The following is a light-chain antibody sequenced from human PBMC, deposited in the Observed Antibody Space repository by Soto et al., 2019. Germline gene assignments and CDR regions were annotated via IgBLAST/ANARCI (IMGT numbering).Light chain of an antibody. V-gene: IGKV3-20*01. J-gene: IGKJ1*01. CDR3: QQYGISQWT. CDR2: GAS. Sequence: DIVLTQSPATLSLSPGERATLSCRASQSIINSYLSCYQHKAGQAPRLLIYGASSRANGIPHTCSGSGAGTDFSLIISRLVPEDFAVYYCQQYGISQWTFGQGTKVEIK. CDR1: QSIINSY.